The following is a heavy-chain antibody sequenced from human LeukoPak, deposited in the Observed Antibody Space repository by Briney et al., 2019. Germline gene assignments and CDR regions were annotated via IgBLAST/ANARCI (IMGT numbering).Heavy chain of an antibody. Sequence: ASVKVSCKASGYTFTNYYMHWVRQGPGLGFEWMGWINPKSGGTSYPQKFQGRLTMTWDTSISTAYMELSRLGSDDTAVYYCVPSANYYYFDYWGQGTLVTVSS. J-gene: IGHJ4*02. CDR2: INPKSGGT. CDR3: VPSANYYYFDY. V-gene: IGHV1-2*02. D-gene: IGHD4/OR15-4a*01. CDR1: GYTFTNYY.